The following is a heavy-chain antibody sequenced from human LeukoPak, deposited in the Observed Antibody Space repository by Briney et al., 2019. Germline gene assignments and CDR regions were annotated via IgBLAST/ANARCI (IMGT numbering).Heavy chain of an antibody. CDR1: GYTFTSYG. Sequence: GASVKVSCKASGYTFTSYGISWVRQAPGQGLEWMGWISAYNGNTNYAQKLQGRVTMTTDTSTSTAYMELRGLRSDDTAVYYCARSITIFGVVTPDYYYYMDVWGKGTTVTVSS. J-gene: IGHJ6*03. V-gene: IGHV1-18*01. D-gene: IGHD3-3*01. CDR2: ISAYNGNT. CDR3: ARSITIFGVVTPDYYYYMDV.